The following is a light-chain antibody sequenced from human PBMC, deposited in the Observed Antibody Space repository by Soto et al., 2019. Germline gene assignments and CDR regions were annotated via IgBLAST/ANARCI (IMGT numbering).Light chain of an antibody. CDR1: QSISSY. Sequence: DIQMTQSPSSLSASVGDTVTITCRASQSISSYLNWFQQKPGKAPKLLIYAASSLASGVPSRFSGSGSGTDFTLTISSLQPEDFATHYCQQSYSTPWTFGQGTKVEIK. J-gene: IGKJ1*01. CDR2: AAS. CDR3: QQSYSTPWT. V-gene: IGKV1-39*01.